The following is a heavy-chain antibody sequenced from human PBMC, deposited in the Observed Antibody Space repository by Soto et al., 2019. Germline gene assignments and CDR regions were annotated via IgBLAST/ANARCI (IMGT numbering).Heavy chain of an antibody. CDR1: GFTFGDYA. V-gene: IGHV3-49*04. Sequence: GGSLRLSCTASGFTFGDYAMSWVRQAPGKGLEWVGFIRSKAYGGTTEYAASVKGRFTISRDDSKSIAYLQMKSLKTEDTAVYYCTRARGPLYYYYGMDVWGQGTTVTVYS. CDR3: TRARGPLYYYYGMDV. J-gene: IGHJ6*02. CDR2: IRSKAYGGTT.